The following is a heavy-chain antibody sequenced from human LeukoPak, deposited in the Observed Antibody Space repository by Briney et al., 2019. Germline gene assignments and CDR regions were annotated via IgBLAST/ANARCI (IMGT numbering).Heavy chain of an antibody. CDR3: VKSGGYGLIDY. J-gene: IGHJ4*02. D-gene: IGHD1-26*01. CDR1: GGSIISSSYY. Sequence: SETLSLTCTVSGGSIISSSYYWGWIRQPPGKGLEWIGNIYYSGSTYYNASLQSRVTISIDTSKNQFSLRLNSVTAADTAMYFCVKSGGYGLIDYWGQGTLVTVSS. CDR2: IYYSGST. V-gene: IGHV4-39*01.